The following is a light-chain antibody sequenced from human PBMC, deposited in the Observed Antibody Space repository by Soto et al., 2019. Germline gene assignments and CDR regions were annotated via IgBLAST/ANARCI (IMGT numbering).Light chain of an antibody. CDR2: KNN. CDR3: AAWDDILNGVS. Sequence: QSVLTQPPSASETPGQRVTISCSGSSSNIGSNNVYWYQQVRETAPNLLIYKNNQRPSGVPDRCSGSKSGTSASLAISGLRSEDGAKYYCAAWDDILNGVSFGAGTKGTVL. J-gene: IGLJ2*01. V-gene: IGLV1-47*01. CDR1: SSNIGSNN.